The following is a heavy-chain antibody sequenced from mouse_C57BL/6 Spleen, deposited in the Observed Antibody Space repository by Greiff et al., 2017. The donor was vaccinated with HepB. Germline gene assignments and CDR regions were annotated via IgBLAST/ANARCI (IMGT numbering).Heavy chain of an antibody. CDR2: IHPNSGST. J-gene: IGHJ2*01. D-gene: IGHD2-5*01. CDR3: ARKRAYSNPLDY. CDR1: GYTFTSYW. V-gene: IGHV1-64*01. Sequence: QVQLQQPGAELVKPGASVKLSCKASGYTFTSYWMHWVKQRPGQGLEWIGMIHPNSGSTNYNEKFKSKATLTVDKSSSTAYMQLSSLTSEDSAVYYCARKRAYSNPLDYWGQGTTLTVSS.